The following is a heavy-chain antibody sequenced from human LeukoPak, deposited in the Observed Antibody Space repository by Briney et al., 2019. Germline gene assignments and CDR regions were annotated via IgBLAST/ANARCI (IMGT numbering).Heavy chain of an antibody. CDR2: INPSGGRT. V-gene: IGHV1-46*01. CDR3: ARVGCSGGSCYLSSWFDP. CDR1: GYTFSTYH. Sequence: ASVKVSCKASGYTFSTYHMHWVRQAPGQGLEWMGIINPSGGRTSYAQKFQGRVTMTRDMSTSTVYMELSSLRSEDTAVYYCARVGCSGGSCYLSSWFDPWGQGTLVTVSS. J-gene: IGHJ5*02. D-gene: IGHD2-15*01.